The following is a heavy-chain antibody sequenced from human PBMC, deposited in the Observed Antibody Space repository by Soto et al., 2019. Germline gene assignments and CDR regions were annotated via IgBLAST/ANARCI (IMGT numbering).Heavy chain of an antibody. V-gene: IGHV3-11*01. Sequence: PGGSLRLSCAASGFTFSDYYMSWIRQAPGKGLEWVSYIGGSGSVIAYSDSVKGRFTISRDNSKNTLYLQMNTLRADDTAIYYCARDSLALAIDFDYWGQGTLVTVSS. D-gene: IGHD2-21*01. CDR3: ARDSLALAIDFDY. CDR1: GFTFSDYY. CDR2: IGGSGSVI. J-gene: IGHJ4*02.